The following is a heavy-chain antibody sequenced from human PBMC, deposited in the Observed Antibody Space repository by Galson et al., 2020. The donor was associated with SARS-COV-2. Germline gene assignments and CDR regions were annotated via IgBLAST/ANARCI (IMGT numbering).Heavy chain of an antibody. CDR3: ARDRILTGSFDY. CDR2: ISYDGSNK. Sequence: GESLKISCAASGFTFSSYPMHWVRQAPGKGLEWVAVISYDGSNKYYADSVKGRFTISRDNSKNTLYLQMNSLRAEDTAVYYCARDRILTGSFDYWGQGTLVTVSS. V-gene: IGHV3-30*04. J-gene: IGHJ4*02. D-gene: IGHD3-9*01. CDR1: GFTFSSYP.